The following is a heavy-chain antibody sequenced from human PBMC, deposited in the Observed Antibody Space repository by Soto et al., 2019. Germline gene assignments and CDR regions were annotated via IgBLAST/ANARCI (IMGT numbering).Heavy chain of an antibody. CDR2: INAGNGNT. Sequence: QVQLVQSGAEVKKPGASVKVSCKASGYTFTSYAMHWVRQAPGQRLEWMGWINAGNGNTKYSQKFQGRGTMTRDTAARTAHMELSSLRSEDTAGYYCARAGCSGGSCYYGMDVWGQGTTVTVSS. D-gene: IGHD2-15*01. CDR1: GYTFTSYA. CDR3: ARAGCSGGSCYYGMDV. V-gene: IGHV1-3*01. J-gene: IGHJ6*02.